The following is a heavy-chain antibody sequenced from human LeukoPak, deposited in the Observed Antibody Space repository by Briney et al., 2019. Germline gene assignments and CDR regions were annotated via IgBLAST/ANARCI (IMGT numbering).Heavy chain of an antibody. CDR3: ARIQVNGDYRDY. CDR1: GYTFTGYY. V-gene: IGHV1-2*02. CDR2: ISPDSGGT. J-gene: IGHJ4*02. Sequence: ASVKDSCKASGYTFTGYYIHWVRQAPGQGLEWMGWISPDSGGTNYAQKFQGRVTMTRDTSISTAYMELRRLTSDDTAVYYCARIQVNGDYRDYWGQGTLVTVSS. D-gene: IGHD4-17*01.